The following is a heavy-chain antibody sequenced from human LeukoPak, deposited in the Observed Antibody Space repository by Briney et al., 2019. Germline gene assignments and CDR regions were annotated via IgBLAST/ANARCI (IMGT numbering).Heavy chain of an antibody. CDR1: GFTFSSYA. Sequence: GGSLRLSCAASGFTFSSYAMSWVRQAPGKGLEWVSAIRGSGGSTYYADSVKGRFTISRDYSKNTLYLQMNSLRAEDTAVYYCAKVRDSSGYYLNPLDYWGQGTLVTVSS. V-gene: IGHV3-23*01. CDR3: AKVRDSSGYYLNPLDY. D-gene: IGHD3-22*01. J-gene: IGHJ4*02. CDR2: IRGSGGST.